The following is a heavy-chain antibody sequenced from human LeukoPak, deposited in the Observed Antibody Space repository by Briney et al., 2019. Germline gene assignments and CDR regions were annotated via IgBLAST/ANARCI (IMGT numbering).Heavy chain of an antibody. CDR2: IYYSGST. CDR3: AIMDIAMKRAFDI. D-gene: IGHD5-18*01. Sequence: SETLSITCSVSGDPIIIGDYYWSWIRQPPGKGLEWIGYIYYSGSTNYNPSLKSRVTISVDMSKNQFSLRLSSVTAADTAVYYCAIMDIAMKRAFDIWGQGTMVIVSS. CDR1: GDPIIIGDYY. V-gene: IGHV4-61*08. J-gene: IGHJ3*02.